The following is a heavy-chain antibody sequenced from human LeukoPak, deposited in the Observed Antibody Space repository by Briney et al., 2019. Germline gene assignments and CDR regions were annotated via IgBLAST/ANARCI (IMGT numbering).Heavy chain of an antibody. CDR2: MYYSGTT. CDR1: GGSISSFTTNY. V-gene: IGHV4-39*01. Sequence: SETLSLTCSVPGGSISSFTTNYWGWIRQPPGEGLERIGSMYYSGTTYYNPSLESRLIISVDTSKNQFILRLSSVTAADTAVYYCARQGDQSNHDDFDIWGQGTMVTVSS. J-gene: IGHJ3*02. CDR3: ARQGDQSNHDDFDI.